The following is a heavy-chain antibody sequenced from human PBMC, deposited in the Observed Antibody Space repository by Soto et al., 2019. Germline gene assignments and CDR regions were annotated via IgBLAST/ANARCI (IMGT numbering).Heavy chain of an antibody. CDR1: GFTFSRYG. V-gene: IGHV3-30*18. J-gene: IGHJ4*02. Sequence: GGSLRLSCAASGFTFSRYGMYWVRQAPGKGLEWVAVISYDGSNKYYADSVKGRFTISRDNSKNTLYLQMNSLRAEDTAVYYCAKDLGYYDSSGFYYGSEGFDYWGQGTLVTVSS. CDR2: ISYDGSNK. D-gene: IGHD3-22*01. CDR3: AKDLGYYDSSGFYYGSEGFDY.